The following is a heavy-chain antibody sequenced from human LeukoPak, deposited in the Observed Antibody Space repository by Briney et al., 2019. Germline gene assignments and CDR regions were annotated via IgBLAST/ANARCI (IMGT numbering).Heavy chain of an antibody. Sequence: GGSLRLSCAASGFTFSNYLMTWVRQAPGKGLEWVADIKADGTEKYYVDSVKGRFTILRDNAKSSLFLQMNSLRAEDTAVYYCARERIDYWGQGTLVTVSS. CDR3: ARERIDY. CDR1: GFTFSNYL. CDR2: IKADGTEK. J-gene: IGHJ4*02. V-gene: IGHV3-7*01.